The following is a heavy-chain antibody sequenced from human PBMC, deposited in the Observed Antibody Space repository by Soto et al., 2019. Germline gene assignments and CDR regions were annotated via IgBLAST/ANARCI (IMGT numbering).Heavy chain of an antibody. CDR1: GFTFSSYS. J-gene: IGHJ4*02. CDR3: TREDILGARSFDY. D-gene: IGHD1-26*01. Sequence: GGSLRLSCAASGFTFSSYSVNWVRQAPGKGLEWVSYISSGSKTIYYADSVKGRFTVSRDNAKNSQYLQMNSLRDEDTAVYYCTREDILGARSFDYWGQGTLVTV. CDR2: ISSGSKTI. V-gene: IGHV3-48*02.